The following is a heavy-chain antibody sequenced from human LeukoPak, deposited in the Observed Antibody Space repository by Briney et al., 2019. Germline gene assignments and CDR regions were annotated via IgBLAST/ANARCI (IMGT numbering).Heavy chain of an antibody. CDR1: GGSISSYY. CDR3: ARAKERAFDI. V-gene: IGHV4-59*12. CDR2: IYHSGST. J-gene: IGHJ3*02. Sequence: PSETLSLTCTVSGGSISSYYWSWIRQPPGKGLEWIGYIYHSGSTYYNPSLKSRVTISVDRSKNQFSLKLSSVTAADTAVYYCARAKERAFDIWGQGTMVTVSS.